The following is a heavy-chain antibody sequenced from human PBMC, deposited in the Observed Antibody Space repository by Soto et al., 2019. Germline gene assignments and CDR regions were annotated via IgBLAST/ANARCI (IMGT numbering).Heavy chain of an antibody. J-gene: IGHJ4*02. CDR2: INAGNGNT. CDR3: ARAVAVPADFDY. D-gene: IGHD6-19*01. CDR1: GYTFTTYA. Sequence: ASVKVSCKASGYTFTTYAIHWVRQAPGHRLEWMGWINAGNGNTKYSQKFQGRVTITSDTSASTAYMELSSLGSEDTAVYYCARAVAVPADFDYWGQGTLVTVSS. V-gene: IGHV1-3*01.